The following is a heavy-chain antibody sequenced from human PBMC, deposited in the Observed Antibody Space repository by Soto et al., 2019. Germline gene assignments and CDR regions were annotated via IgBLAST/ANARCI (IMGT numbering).Heavy chain of an antibody. CDR1: GYTFTSYG. V-gene: IGHV1-18*01. CDR2: ISGYTGNT. Sequence: GVSVKVSCKASGYTFTSYGISWVRQAPGQGIEWMGWISGYTGNTNYAQKVQGRVTLTTDTSTSTAYMELTSLTPDDTAVYYCARDERGSGSYFGRLNWFDPWGQGNLVTVSS. CDR3: ARDERGSGSYFGRLNWFDP. D-gene: IGHD3-10*01. J-gene: IGHJ5*02.